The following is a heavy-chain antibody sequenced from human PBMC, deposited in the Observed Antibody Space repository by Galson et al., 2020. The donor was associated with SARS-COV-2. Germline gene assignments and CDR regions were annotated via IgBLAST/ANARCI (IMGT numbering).Heavy chain of an antibody. CDR2: VHRSGST. V-gene: IGHV4-39*07. D-gene: IGHD1-1*01. CDR1: GGSIDISTYY. J-gene: IGHJ3*02. CDR3: ARTTSSYLGFAAFNI. Sequence: SETLSLTCIISGGSIDISTYYWGWVRQPPGKRLEWIGGVHRSGSTDYNPSLKSRVTISADTSNKQFFLKLSSVTAADTAVYFCARTTSSYLGFAAFNIWGQGTLVTVSS.